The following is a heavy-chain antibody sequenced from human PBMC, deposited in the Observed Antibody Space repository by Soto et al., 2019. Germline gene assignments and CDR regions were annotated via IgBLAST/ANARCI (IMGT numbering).Heavy chain of an antibody. CDR3: PKERGVYSSGWKNDY. D-gene: IGHD6-19*01. V-gene: IGHV3-23*01. CDR1: GFTFSSYA. CDR2: ISASGGST. J-gene: IGHJ4*02. Sequence: EVQLLESGGGLVQPGGSLRLSCAASGFTFSSYAMNWVRQAPGKGLEWVSSISASGGSTYYADSVKGRFTISRDNSKNTLYLQMNSLRAEDTVLYYGPKERGVYSSGWKNDYWVQGTVVTVSS.